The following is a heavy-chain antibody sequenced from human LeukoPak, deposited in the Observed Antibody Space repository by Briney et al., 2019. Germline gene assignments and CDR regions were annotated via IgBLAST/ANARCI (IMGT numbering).Heavy chain of an antibody. CDR3: ARGIVVVPAAIGDAFDI. J-gene: IGHJ3*02. Sequence: SETLSLTCTVSGGSISGYYWGWIRQPPGKGLEWIGSIYYSGSTYYNPSLKSRVTISVDTSKNQFSLKLSSVTAADTAVYYCARGIVVVPAAIGDAFDIWGQGTMVTVSS. D-gene: IGHD2-2*01. CDR2: IYYSGST. CDR1: GGSISGYY. V-gene: IGHV4-39*01.